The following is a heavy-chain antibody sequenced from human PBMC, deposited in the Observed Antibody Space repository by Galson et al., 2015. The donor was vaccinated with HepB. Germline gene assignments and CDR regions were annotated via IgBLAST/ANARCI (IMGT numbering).Heavy chain of an antibody. J-gene: IGHJ6*02. CDR3: ARQVQGLVTPIHYYYYGMDV. CDR1: GGSISSSSYY. Sequence: LSLTCTVSGGSISSSSYYWGWIRQPPGKGLEWIGSIYYSGSTYYNPSLKSRVTISVDTSKNQFSLKLSSVTAADTAVYYCARQVQGLVTPIHYYYYGMDVWGQGTTVTVSS. CDR2: IYYSGST. D-gene: IGHD3-3*01. V-gene: IGHV4-39*01.